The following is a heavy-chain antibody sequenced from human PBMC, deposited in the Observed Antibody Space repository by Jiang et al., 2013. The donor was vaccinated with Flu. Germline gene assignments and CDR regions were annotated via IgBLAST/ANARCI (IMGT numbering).Heavy chain of an antibody. CDR1: GGSLSGSSYY. V-gene: IGHV4-39*01. CDR2: IYYTGST. Sequence: PGLVKPSETLSLTCTVSGGSLSGSSYYWGWIRQPPGKGLEWIGSIYYTGSTYYNPPLKSRLTISLDRPKNQFSLNLRSVTAADTAVYYCARQWVSGDSAGPPRYYFQYWGQGILVTVSS. CDR3: ARQWVSGDSAGPPRYYFQY. J-gene: IGHJ4*02. D-gene: IGHD1-26*01.